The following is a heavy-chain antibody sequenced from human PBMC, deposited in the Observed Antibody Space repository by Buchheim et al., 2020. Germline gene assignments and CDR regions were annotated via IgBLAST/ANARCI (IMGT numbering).Heavy chain of an antibody. CDR1: GGSIFTYY. D-gene: IGHD6-13*01. CDR3: AKYRGSNWSPIDY. V-gene: IGHV4-59*01. Sequence: QVQLQESGPGLVKPSETLSLTCTVSGGSIFTYYWTWVRQPPGTGLEWIGYIYYSGSINYNPSLKSRVTISIDTTKNQFSLKLNSVTAADTAVYYCAKYRGSNWSPIDYWGQGTL. J-gene: IGHJ4*02. CDR2: IYYSGSI.